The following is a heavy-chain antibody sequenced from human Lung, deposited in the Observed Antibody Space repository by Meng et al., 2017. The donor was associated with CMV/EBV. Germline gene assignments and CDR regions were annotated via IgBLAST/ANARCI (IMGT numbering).Heavy chain of an antibody. D-gene: IGHD2-2*01. V-gene: IGHV1-8*01. J-gene: IGHJ4*02. Sequence: QVLLVQPGAEVKKPGASVKVSCKAPGYTFTNYNINWVRQATGQGLEWMGWMKPNTGNTGYGQKFQGRITMTRNTAISTAYMELISLTSEDTAVYFCARGLRRPSSSIDFDFWGQGTLVTVSS. CDR1: GYTFTNYN. CDR2: MKPNTGNT. CDR3: ARGLRRPSSSIDFDF.